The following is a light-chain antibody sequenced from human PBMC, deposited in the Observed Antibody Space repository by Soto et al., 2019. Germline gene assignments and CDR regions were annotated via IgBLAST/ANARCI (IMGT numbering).Light chain of an antibody. V-gene: IGKV3-20*01. Sequence: IVLTQSPGTLSLSPGEKATLSCRASQSVSSDSLAWYQQKPGQAPRLLISDASTRATGIPDRFSGSGSGTDFTLTISRLEPEDFAVYYCQQYGSSPPYTFGQGTKLEIK. J-gene: IGKJ2*01. CDR1: QSVSSDS. CDR2: DAS. CDR3: QQYGSSPPYT.